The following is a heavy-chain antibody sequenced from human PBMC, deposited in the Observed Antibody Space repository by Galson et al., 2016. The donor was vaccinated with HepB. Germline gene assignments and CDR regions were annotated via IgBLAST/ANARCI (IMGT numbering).Heavy chain of an antibody. CDR2: ISAYDGHT. Sequence: SVKVPCKASGYTFTSRGISWVRRAPGQGLEWMGWISAYDGHTNYGQKLQDRLTMTTDTSTSTAYMELRSLRSDDTAVYYCARDQAPLPGDYWGQGTLVTVSS. CDR1: GYTFTSRG. J-gene: IGHJ4*02. D-gene: IGHD2-15*01. V-gene: IGHV1-18*01. CDR3: ARDQAPLPGDY.